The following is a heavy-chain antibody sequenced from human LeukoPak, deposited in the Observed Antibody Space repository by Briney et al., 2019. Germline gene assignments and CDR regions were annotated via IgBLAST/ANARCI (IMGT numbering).Heavy chain of an antibody. Sequence: GGSLRLSCAASGFTFSSYAMSWVRQAPGKGLEWVSAISGSGGSTYYADSVKGRFTISRDNAKNSLYLQMNSLRAEDTAVYYCARDGIRVGATDYWGQGTLVTVSS. J-gene: IGHJ4*02. CDR1: GFTFSSYA. CDR2: ISGSGGST. V-gene: IGHV3-23*01. D-gene: IGHD1-26*01. CDR3: ARDGIRVGATDY.